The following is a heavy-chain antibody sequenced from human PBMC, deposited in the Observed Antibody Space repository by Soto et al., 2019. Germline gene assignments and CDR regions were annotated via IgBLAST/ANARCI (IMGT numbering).Heavy chain of an antibody. CDR2: ISGSGGST. J-gene: IGHJ4*02. Sequence: GESLKISCAGSGFTFSSYAMSWVRQAPGKGLEWVSTISGSGGSTYYADSVKGRFTISRDNSKNTLYLQMNGLRAEDTAVYYCAKGYRDIVVVVAATPVLYWGQGALVTVSS. D-gene: IGHD2-15*01. CDR1: GFTFSSYA. CDR3: AKGYRDIVVVVAATPVLY. V-gene: IGHV3-23*01.